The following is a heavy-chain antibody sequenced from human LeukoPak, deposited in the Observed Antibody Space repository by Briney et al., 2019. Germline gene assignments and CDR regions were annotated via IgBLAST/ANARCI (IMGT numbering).Heavy chain of an antibody. CDR2: IFYSGST. D-gene: IGHD6-19*01. CDR3: AREPREWLVRSYYYYGMDV. J-gene: IGHJ6*02. CDR1: GGSISSHY. V-gene: IGHV4-59*11. Sequence: SETLSLTCNVSGGSISSHYWSWIRQPPGKGLEWIGDIFYSGSTNYNPSLKSRLTISVDKSKKQFSLKLSSVTAADTAVYYCAREPREWLVRSYYYYGMDVWRQGTTVTVSS.